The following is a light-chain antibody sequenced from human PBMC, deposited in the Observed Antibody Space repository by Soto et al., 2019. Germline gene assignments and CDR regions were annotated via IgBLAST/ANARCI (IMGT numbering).Light chain of an antibody. J-gene: IGKJ5*01. Sequence: DIQMTQYPSTLSVSVGDRVTITCGGGQTISSWLDWSQQKPGKAPKLLRYKASTLKSGVPSRLRGSGYGTELTITITSMETDDFATYECQQYDSSSVTFGHGTQLEIK. CDR1: QTISSW. CDR2: KAS. V-gene: IGKV1-5*03. CDR3: QQYDSSSVT.